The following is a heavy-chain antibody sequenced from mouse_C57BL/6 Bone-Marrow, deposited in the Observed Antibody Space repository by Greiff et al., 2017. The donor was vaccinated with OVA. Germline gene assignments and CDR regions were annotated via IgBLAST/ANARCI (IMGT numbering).Heavy chain of an antibody. J-gene: IGHJ4*01. CDR3: TRDGYYAMDY. D-gene: IGHD2-3*01. V-gene: IGHV5-9-1*02. CDR1: GFTFSSYA. Sequence: EVKVVESGEGLVKPGGSLKLSCAASGFTFSSYAMSWVRQTPEKRLEWVAYISSGGDYIYYADTVKGRFTISRDNAGNTLYLQMSSLKSEDTAMYYCTRDGYYAMDYWGQGTSVTVSS. CDR2: ISSGGDYI.